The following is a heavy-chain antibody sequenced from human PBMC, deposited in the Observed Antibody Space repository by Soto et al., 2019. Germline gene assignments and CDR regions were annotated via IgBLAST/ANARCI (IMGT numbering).Heavy chain of an antibody. CDR1: GGTFSSYA. Sequence: ASVKVSCKASGGTFSSYAISWVRQAPGQGLEWMGGIIPIFGTANYAQKFQGRVTITADKSTSTAYMELSSLRSEGTAVYYCATETLNYYDSSGYYYRFDYWGQGTLVTVSS. V-gene: IGHV1-69*06. J-gene: IGHJ4*02. CDR2: IIPIFGTA. CDR3: ATETLNYYDSSGYYYRFDY. D-gene: IGHD3-22*01.